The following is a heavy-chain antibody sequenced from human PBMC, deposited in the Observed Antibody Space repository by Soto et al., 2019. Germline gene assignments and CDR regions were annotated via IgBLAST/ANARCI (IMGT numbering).Heavy chain of an antibody. V-gene: IGHV4-59*01. CDR3: ARGYCSSTSCYIWDNWFDP. Sequence: SETLSLTCTVSGGSISRYYWSWIRQPPGRGLEWIGYIYYSGRTNYNPSLKSRVTISVDTSKNQFSLKLSSVTAADTAVYYCARGYCSSTSCYIWDNWFDPWGQGTLVTVS. D-gene: IGHD2-2*02. CDR2: IYYSGRT. CDR1: GGSISRYY. J-gene: IGHJ5*02.